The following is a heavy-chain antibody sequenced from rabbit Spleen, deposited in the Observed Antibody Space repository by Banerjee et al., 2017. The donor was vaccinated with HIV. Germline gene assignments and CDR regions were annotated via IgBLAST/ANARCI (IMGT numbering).Heavy chain of an antibody. CDR3: ARDTGTSFSSYGMDL. Sequence: QSLEESGGGLVQPEGSLTLTCKASGFSFSSGDYICWVRQPPGKGLEWISCIAGSGSGFTYSATWATGRFTISKTSSTTVTLQMTSLTVTDTATYFCARDTGTSFSSYGMDLWGPGTLVTVS. J-gene: IGHJ6*01. CDR2: IAGSGSGFT. CDR1: GFSFSSGDY. D-gene: IGHD7-1*01. V-gene: IGHV1S40*01.